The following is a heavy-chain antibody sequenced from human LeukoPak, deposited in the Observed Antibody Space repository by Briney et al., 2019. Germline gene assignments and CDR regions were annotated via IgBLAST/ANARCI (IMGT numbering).Heavy chain of an antibody. J-gene: IGHJ2*01. CDR3: AREGRGWYFDV. CDR1: GGTFSSYA. Sequence: ASVKVSCKASGGTFSSYAISWVRQAPGQGLEWMGRIIPILGIANYAQKFQGRVTITADKSTSTAYMELSSLRSEDTAVYYCAREGRGWYFDVWGRGTPVTVSS. V-gene: IGHV1-69*04. CDR2: IIPILGIA.